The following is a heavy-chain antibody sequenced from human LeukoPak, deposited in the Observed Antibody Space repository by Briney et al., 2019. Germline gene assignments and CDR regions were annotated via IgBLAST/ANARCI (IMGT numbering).Heavy chain of an antibody. Sequence: GGSLRLSCAASGFTFSSYSMSWGRQAPGKGLEWVANIKQDGSEKYYVDSVKGRFTISRDNAKNSLYRQMNSWRAEETAVYYCATEEIYYCSSTSCQQFDYWGQGTLVTVSS. V-gene: IGHV3-7*01. D-gene: IGHD2-2*01. CDR2: IKQDGSEK. CDR3: ATEEIYYCSSTSCQQFDY. CDR1: GFTFSSYS. J-gene: IGHJ4*02.